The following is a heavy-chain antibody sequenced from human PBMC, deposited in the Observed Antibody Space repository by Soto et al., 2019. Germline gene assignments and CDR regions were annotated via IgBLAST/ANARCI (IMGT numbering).Heavy chain of an antibody. CDR2: INAGNGNT. V-gene: IGHV1-3*01. J-gene: IGHJ6*02. D-gene: IGHD3-22*01. CDR1: GYTFTSYA. Sequence: ASVKVSCKASGYTFTSYAMHWVGQAPGQRLEWMGWINAGNGNTKYSQRFQGRVTITRDTSASTAYMELSSLRSEDTAVYYCARGGYYDSSGYYPTYYYGMDVWGQGTTVTVSS. CDR3: ARGGYYDSSGYYPTYYYGMDV.